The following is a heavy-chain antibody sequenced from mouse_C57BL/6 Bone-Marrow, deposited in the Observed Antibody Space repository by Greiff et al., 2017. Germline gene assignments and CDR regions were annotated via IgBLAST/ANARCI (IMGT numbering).Heavy chain of an antibody. D-gene: IGHD2-4*01. V-gene: IGHV1-26*01. CDR2: INPNNGGT. CDR1: GYTFTDYY. Sequence: VQLQQSGPELVKPGASVKISCKASGYTFTDYYMNWVKQSHGKSLEWIGDINPNNGGTSYNQKFKGKATLTVDKSSSTAYMELRSLTSEDSAVYYCARESIYYDYEDYFDYWGQGTTRTVSS. J-gene: IGHJ2*01. CDR3: ARESIYYDYEDYFDY.